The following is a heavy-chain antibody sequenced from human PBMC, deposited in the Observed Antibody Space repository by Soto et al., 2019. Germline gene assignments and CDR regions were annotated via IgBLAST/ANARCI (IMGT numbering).Heavy chain of an antibody. CDR2: ISYDGSNK. CDR1: GFTFSSYG. J-gene: IGHJ4*02. CDR3: AKGYSYGPPSDY. V-gene: IGHV3-30*18. D-gene: IGHD5-18*01. Sequence: RRLSCAASGFTFSSYGMHWVRQAPGKGLEWVAVISYDGSNKYYADSVKGRFTISRDNSKNTLYLQMNSLRAEDTAVYYCAKGYSYGPPSDYWGQGTLVTVSS.